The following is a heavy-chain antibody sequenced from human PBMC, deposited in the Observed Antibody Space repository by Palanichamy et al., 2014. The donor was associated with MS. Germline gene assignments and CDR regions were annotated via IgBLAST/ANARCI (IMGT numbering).Heavy chain of an antibody. J-gene: IGHJ1*01. D-gene: IGHD3-22*01. CDR2: ISSSSSTK. Sequence: EVQLVESGGGLVQPGGSLRLSCAASGFTFSSHSLNWVRQAPGKGLEWISYISSSSSTKYYADSVLGRFTISRDNAKNSLYLQMSSLRHEDTAVYYCARDGDWDDYDRPNEYFQHWGQGTLVTVSS. V-gene: IGHV3-48*02. CDR1: GFTFSSHS. CDR3: ARDGDWDDYDRPNEYFQH.